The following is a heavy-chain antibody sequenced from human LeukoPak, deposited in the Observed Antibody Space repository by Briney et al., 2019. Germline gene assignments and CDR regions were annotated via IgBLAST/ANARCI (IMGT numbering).Heavy chain of an antibody. D-gene: IGHD3-16*02. CDR2: IGYRGGSI. CDR1: GFRFSSYA. CDR3: AKSWGYTRPYYNYMDV. J-gene: IGHJ6*03. Sequence: GGSLRLSCAASGFRFSSYAMSWVRQAPGKGLEWVSIIGYRGGSIYYAYSVQGRFTIARDNSKNTLSLQMNGLRPEDTAVYYCAKSWGYTRPYYNYMDVWGRGTAVTVSS. V-gene: IGHV3-23*01.